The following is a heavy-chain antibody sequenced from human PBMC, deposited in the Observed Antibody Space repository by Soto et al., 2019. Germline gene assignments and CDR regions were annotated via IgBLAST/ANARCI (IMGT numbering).Heavy chain of an antibody. CDR1: GGSISSYY. CDR2: IYYSGST. Sequence: PSETLSLTCTVSGGSISSYYWSWIRQPPGKGLEWIGYIYYSGSTNYNPSLKSRVTISVDTSKNQFSLKLSSVTAADTAVYYCARANYVLDYWGQGTLVTVSS. J-gene: IGHJ4*02. D-gene: IGHD3-10*02. V-gene: IGHV4-59*12. CDR3: ARANYVLDY.